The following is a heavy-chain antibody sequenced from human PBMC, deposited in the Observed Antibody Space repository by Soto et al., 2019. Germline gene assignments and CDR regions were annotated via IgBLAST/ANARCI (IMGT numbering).Heavy chain of an antibody. J-gene: IGHJ6*03. V-gene: IGHV4-59*01. D-gene: IGHD3-3*01. CDR1: GGSISSYY. CDR2: IYYSGST. Sequence: SETLSLTCTVSGGSISSYYWSWIRQPPGKGLEWIGYIYYSGSTNYNPSLKSRVTISVDTSKNQFSLKLSSVTAADTAVYYCARGTSYYDFWSGSLSNYYYYYNMDVWGKGTRVTVSS. CDR3: ARGTSYYDFWSGSLSNYYYYYNMDV.